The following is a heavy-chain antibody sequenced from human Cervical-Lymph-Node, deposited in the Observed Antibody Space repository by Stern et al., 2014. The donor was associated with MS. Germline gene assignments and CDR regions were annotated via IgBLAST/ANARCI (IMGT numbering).Heavy chain of an antibody. D-gene: IGHD3-22*01. CDR3: ARGPDQSGGYYYAY. J-gene: IGHJ4*02. Sequence: QVQLVQSGAEVKKPGSSVKVSCKASGGTFNIYAISWVRQAPGQGLEWMGGIVPIFGSANYAQKFQGRVTITADESTTTIYMEVSSLRSEDTAVYYCARGPDQSGGYYYAYWGQGTLVTVSS. CDR2: IVPIFGSA. V-gene: IGHV1-69*01. CDR1: GGTFNIYA.